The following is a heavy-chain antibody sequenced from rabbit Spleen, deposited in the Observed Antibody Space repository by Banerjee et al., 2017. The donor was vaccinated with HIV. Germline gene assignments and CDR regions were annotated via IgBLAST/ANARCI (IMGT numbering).Heavy chain of an antibody. CDR2: IYADYGST. CDR3: ARDTSSSFSSYGMDL. D-gene: IGHD1-1*01. Sequence: QEQLVESGGGLVQPEGSLTLTCTASGFSFSSSYWICWVRQAPGKGLELIACIYADYGSTDYASWAKGRFTISKTSSTTVTLQMTRLTAADTATYFCARDTSSSFSSYGMDLWGQGTLVTVS. CDR1: GFSFSSSYW. V-gene: IGHV1S45*01. J-gene: IGHJ6*01.